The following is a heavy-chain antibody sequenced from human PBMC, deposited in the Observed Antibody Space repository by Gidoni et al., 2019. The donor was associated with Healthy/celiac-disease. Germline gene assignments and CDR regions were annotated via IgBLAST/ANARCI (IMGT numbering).Heavy chain of an antibody. J-gene: IGHJ5*02. CDR1: GGSISSSSYS. CDR2: IYYSGST. CDR3: ARDQDRGGWFDP. D-gene: IGHD2-15*01. V-gene: IGHV4-39*07. Sequence: QLQLQESGPGLVKPSETLSPTCTVPGGSISSSSYSWGWIRQPPGKGMEWIGSIYYSGSTYYNPSLKSRVTISVDTSKNQFSLKLSSVTAADTAVYYCARDQDRGGWFDPWGQGTLVTVSS.